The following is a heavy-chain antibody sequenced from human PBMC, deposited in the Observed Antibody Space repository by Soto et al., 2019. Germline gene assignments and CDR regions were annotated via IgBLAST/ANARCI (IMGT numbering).Heavy chain of an antibody. CDR1: GLNFGLSF. V-gene: IGHV3-11*06. D-gene: IGHD4-17*01. J-gene: IGHJ4*02. CDR2: ISHNSDYT. CDR3: ANTHYGSLDY. Sequence: GGSLRLSCAASGLNFGLSFMIWMRQRPGKGLEWVSFISHNSDYTNYADSVRGRFTISRDNDKSSIYLQMNSLRADDTAVYYCANTHYGSLDYWGQGTLVTVS.